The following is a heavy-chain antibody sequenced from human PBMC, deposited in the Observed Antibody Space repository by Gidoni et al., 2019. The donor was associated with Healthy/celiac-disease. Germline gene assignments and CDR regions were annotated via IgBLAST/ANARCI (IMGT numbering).Heavy chain of an antibody. CDR1: GFTFDDYA. D-gene: IGHD3-3*01. CDR3: AKVRSGYLTVHAGYFDY. J-gene: IGHJ4*02. CDR2: ISWNSGSI. Sequence: EVQLVESGGGLVQPGRSLRLSCAASGFTFDDYAMHWVRQAPGKGLEWVSGISWNSGSIGYADSVKGRFTISRDNAKNSLYLQMNSLRAEDTALYYCAKVRSGYLTVHAGYFDYWGQGTLVTVSS. V-gene: IGHV3-9*01.